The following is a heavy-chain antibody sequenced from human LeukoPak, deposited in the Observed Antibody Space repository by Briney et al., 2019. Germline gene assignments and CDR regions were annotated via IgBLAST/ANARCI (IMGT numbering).Heavy chain of an antibody. J-gene: IGHJ3*02. CDR3: ARDANWDYDSSGYYENHAFDI. CDR1: GFTFSSYS. CDR2: ISSGSSVI. D-gene: IGHD3-22*01. Sequence: GGSLRLSCAASGFTFSSYSMNWVRQAPGKGLEWVSSISSGSSVIYYADSVKGRFTISRDNAKNSLYLQMNSLRAEDTAVYYCARDANWDYDSSGYYENHAFDIWGQGTMVTVSS. V-gene: IGHV3-21*01.